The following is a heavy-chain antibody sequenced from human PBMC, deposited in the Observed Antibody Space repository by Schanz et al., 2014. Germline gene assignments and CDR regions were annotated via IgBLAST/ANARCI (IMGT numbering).Heavy chain of an antibody. CDR3: AKGRFGELSAFDI. J-gene: IGHJ3*02. V-gene: IGHV3-23*04. CDR1: GFTFSIYA. D-gene: IGHD3-10*01. Sequence: EVQLVESGGDLVQPGGSLRLSCSASGFTFSIYAMHWVRQAPGKGLEWVSAISGSGGSTYYADSVKGRFTISRDNSKNTLYLQMNSLRAEDTAVYYCAKGRFGELSAFDIWGQGTMVTVSS. CDR2: ISGSGGST.